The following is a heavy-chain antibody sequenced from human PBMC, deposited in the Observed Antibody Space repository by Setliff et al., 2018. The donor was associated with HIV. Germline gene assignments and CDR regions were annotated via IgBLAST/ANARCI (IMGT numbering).Heavy chain of an antibody. J-gene: IGHJ4*02. Sequence: PSETLSLTCTVSGGSTDSGSSYWAWIRQPPGKGLEWIGSMYYTGSTYYNPSLKSRVTISIDTSKNQFSLKLNSVTAADTAMYYCARDGGSSGWYFVLGYSDYWGPGTLVTVSS. D-gene: IGHD6-19*01. CDR3: ARDGGSSGWYFVLGYSDY. V-gene: IGHV4-39*02. CDR2: MYYTGST. CDR1: GGSTDSGSSY.